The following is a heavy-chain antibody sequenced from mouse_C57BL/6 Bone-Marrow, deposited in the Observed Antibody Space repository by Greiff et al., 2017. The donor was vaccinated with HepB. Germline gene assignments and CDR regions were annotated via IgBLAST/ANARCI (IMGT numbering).Heavy chain of an antibody. Sequence: VQLQQSGAELAKPGASVKLSCKASGYTFTSYWMHWVKQRPGQGLEWIGYINPSSGYTKYNQKFKDKDTLTADKSSSTAYMQLSSLTYEDSAVYYCARDYGSSHWYFDVWGTGTTVTVSS. CDR1: GYTFTSYW. V-gene: IGHV1-7*01. CDR3: ARDYGSSHWYFDV. D-gene: IGHD1-1*01. J-gene: IGHJ1*03. CDR2: INPSSGYT.